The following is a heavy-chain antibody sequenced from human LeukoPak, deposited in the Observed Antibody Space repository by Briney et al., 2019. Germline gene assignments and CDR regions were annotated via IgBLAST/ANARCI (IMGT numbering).Heavy chain of an antibody. CDR3: ATSSSWYFGY. Sequence: SETLSLTCAVYGGSFSGYYWSWIRQPPGKGLEWIGEIYHSGSTNYNPSLKSRLTISVDTSKNQFSLHLTSVTPADTAVYYCATSSSWYFGYWGQGTLVTVSS. J-gene: IGHJ4*02. D-gene: IGHD6-13*01. V-gene: IGHV4-34*01. CDR1: GGSFSGYY. CDR2: IYHSGST.